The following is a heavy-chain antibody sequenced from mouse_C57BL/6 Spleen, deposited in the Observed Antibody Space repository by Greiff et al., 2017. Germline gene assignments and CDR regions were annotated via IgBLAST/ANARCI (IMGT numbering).Heavy chain of an antibody. D-gene: IGHD6-1*01. J-gene: IGHJ4*01. CDR2: IHPNSGST. V-gene: IGHV1-64*01. Sequence: QVQLQQPGAELVKPGASVKLSCKASGYTFTSYWMHWVKQRPGQGLEWIGMIHPNSGSTNYNEKFKSKATMTVDKSSSTAYMQLSSLTSEDSAVYYCARCHGGYAMDDWGQGTSVTVSA. CDR1: GYTFTSYW. CDR3: ARCHGGYAMDD.